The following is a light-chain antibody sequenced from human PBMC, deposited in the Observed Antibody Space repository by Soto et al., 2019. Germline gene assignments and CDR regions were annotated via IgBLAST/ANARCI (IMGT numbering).Light chain of an antibody. CDR3: QQYGSSPYT. Sequence: EIGLTQSPGTLSLSPGERATLSCRASQSVSSSYLAWYQQKPGQAPRLLIYGASSRAPGIPDRFSGSESGTDFTLTISRLEREDFAVYYCQQYGSSPYTFGQGTKLEIK. CDR1: QSVSSSY. J-gene: IGKJ2*01. V-gene: IGKV3-20*01. CDR2: GAS.